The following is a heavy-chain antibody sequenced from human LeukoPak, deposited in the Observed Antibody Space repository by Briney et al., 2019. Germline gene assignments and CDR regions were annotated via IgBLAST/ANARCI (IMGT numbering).Heavy chain of an antibody. CDR3: ARVRFDCSSTSCYYWFDP. Sequence: GASVKVSCKASGCTFTSYGISWVRQAPGQGLEWMGWISAYNGNTNYAQKLQGRVTMTTDTSTSTAYMELRSLRSDDTAVYYCARVRFDCSSTSCYYWFDPWGQGTLVTVSS. V-gene: IGHV1-18*01. CDR1: GCTFTSYG. J-gene: IGHJ5*02. CDR2: ISAYNGNT. D-gene: IGHD2-2*01.